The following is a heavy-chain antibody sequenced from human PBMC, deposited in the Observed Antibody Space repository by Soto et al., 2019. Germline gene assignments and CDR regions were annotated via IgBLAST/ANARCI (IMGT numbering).Heavy chain of an antibody. CDR3: AKNLYYYDVSGLH. CDR1: GFTFSSYA. CDR2: ISGSGGST. Sequence: EVQLLEPGGGLVQPGGSLRLSCAASGFTFSSYAMSWVRQAPGKGLEWVSAISGSGGSTYYADSVKGRFTISRDNSKNTLYLQMNSLRAEDTAVYYCAKNLYYYDVSGLHWGQGTLVTVSS. J-gene: IGHJ4*02. D-gene: IGHD3-22*01. V-gene: IGHV3-23*01.